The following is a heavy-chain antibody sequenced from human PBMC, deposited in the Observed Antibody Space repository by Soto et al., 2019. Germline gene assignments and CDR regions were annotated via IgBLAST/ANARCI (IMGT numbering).Heavy chain of an antibody. CDR3: AAVPYYYDTSGTYFDY. D-gene: IGHD3-22*01. Sequence: QMQLVQSGPEVKKPGTSVKVSCKASGFTFPSSAVQWVRQARGQRLEWIARIVVGSGNTNYAQKFQERLTISRDMSTNTANMKLSRLRSEDTADYYCAAVPYYYDTSGTYFDYWGQGTLVTVSS. V-gene: IGHV1-58*01. CDR2: IVVGSGNT. J-gene: IGHJ4*02. CDR1: GFTFPSSA.